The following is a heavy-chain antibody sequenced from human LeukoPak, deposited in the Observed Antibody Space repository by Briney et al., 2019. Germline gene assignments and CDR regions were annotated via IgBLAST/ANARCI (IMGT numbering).Heavy chain of an antibody. Sequence: PSETLSLTCTVSGGSMKTFYWSWIRQPAGKGLEWVCRIFSRGTTNYNPSLKSRVTVSLDTSKNQFSLKLSSVTAADTAVYYCARGRYDNLTGHLARLDVWGQGTTVIVSS. V-gene: IGHV4-4*07. J-gene: IGHJ6*02. CDR2: IFSRGTT. CDR3: ARGRYDNLTGHLARLDV. CDR1: GGSMKTFY. D-gene: IGHD3-9*01.